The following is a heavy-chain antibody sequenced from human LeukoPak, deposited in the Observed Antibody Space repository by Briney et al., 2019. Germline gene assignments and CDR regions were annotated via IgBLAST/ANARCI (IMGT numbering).Heavy chain of an antibody. V-gene: IGHV4-59*02. J-gene: IGHJ4*02. CDR3: SEGYFEPFDH. CDR2: LSYTGKT. CDR1: GVSVSTSH. Sequence: SETLSLTCNVSGVSVSTSHWNWIRQRPGKGLDWICCLSYTGKTDYNPSLKSRVSISLGSYNNNFTLKLTSVTAEDTAVYYCSEGYFEPFDHWGQGILVTVSS. D-gene: IGHD2/OR15-2a*01.